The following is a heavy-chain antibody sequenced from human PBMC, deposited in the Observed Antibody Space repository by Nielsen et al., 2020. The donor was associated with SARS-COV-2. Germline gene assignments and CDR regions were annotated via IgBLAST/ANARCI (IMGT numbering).Heavy chain of an antibody. J-gene: IGHJ5*01. CDR2: LDGSGITT. CDR3: ARVSYSTSWYARAFDS. Sequence: GESLKISCAASGFPFSSFGMTWVRRAPGKGLEWVSALDGSGITTYFADSVKGRFTISRDNFKDTVDLQMNNLRAEDTAIYYCARVSYSTSWYARAFDSWGLGTLVTGSS. V-gene: IGHV3-23*05. D-gene: IGHD6-13*01. CDR1: GFPFSSFG.